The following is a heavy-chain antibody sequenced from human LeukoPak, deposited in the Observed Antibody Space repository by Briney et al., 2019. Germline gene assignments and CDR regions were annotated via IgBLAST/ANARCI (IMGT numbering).Heavy chain of an antibody. CDR3: AKSYYDILTGYYSSEYFQH. D-gene: IGHD3-9*01. Sequence: GGSLRLSCAASGFTFSSYAMSWVRQAPGKGLEWVSAISGSGGSTYYADSVKSRFTISRDNSKNTLYLQMNSLRAEDTAVYYCAKSYYDILTGYYSSEYFQHWGQGTLVTVSS. J-gene: IGHJ1*01. CDR1: GFTFSSYA. V-gene: IGHV3-23*01. CDR2: ISGSGGST.